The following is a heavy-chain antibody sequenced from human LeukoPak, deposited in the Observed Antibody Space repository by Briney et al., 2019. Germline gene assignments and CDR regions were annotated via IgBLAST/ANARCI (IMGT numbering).Heavy chain of an antibody. J-gene: IGHJ5*02. CDR2: INTNTGNP. D-gene: IGHD2-2*01. CDR3: ARTNIVVVPAAIRPTNWFDP. CDR1: GYTFTSYA. V-gene: IGHV7-4-1*02. Sequence: GASVKVSCKASGYTFTSYAMNWVRQAPGQGLEWMGWINTNTGNPTYAQGFTGRFVFSLDTSVSTAYLQVSSLKAEDTAVYYCARTNIVVVPAAIRPTNWFDPWGQGTLVTVSS.